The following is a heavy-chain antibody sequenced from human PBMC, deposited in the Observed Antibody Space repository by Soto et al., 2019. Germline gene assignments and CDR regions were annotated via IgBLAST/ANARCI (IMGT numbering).Heavy chain of an antibody. Sequence: QVHLVQSGAEVKKPGASVKVSCETSGYTFSTYDINWVRQVPGQGLEWMGWMNPNSGDTGYAQKFLGRLTMTRDSSIRTVYMELSSLSSEDTAVYYCARVNYYGSGSHQDFFYFYALDVWGQGTTVTVSS. J-gene: IGHJ6*02. CDR2: MNPNSGDT. D-gene: IGHD3-10*01. V-gene: IGHV1-8*01. CDR3: ARVNYYGSGSHQDFFYFYALDV. CDR1: GYTFSTYD.